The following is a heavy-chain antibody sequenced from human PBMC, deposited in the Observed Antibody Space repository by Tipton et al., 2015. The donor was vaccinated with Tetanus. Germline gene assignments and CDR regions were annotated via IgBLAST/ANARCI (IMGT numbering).Heavy chain of an antibody. Sequence: TLSLTCFVSGGSISTKTYYWGWIRQTPGKGLEWIASISHSATTFYNPSLKSRVTMSVDPSKNRFSVRLSSVTAADTGVYYCARHVGGYGSPPHDLWGQGTLVTVSS. CDR3: ARHVGGYGSPPHDL. CDR2: ISHSATT. J-gene: IGHJ5*02. CDR1: GGSISTKTYY. V-gene: IGHV4-39*01. D-gene: IGHD3-10*01.